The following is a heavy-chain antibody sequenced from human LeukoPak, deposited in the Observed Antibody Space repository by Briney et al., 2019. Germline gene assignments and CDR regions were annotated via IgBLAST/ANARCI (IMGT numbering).Heavy chain of an antibody. CDR3: ARGFCSGGTCYRITGTFDV. CDR1: GFTFSNYV. J-gene: IGHJ3*01. V-gene: IGHV3-23*01. D-gene: IGHD2-15*01. CDR2: VSGGGDDT. Sequence: PGGSLRLSCAASGFTFSNYVMTWVRQAPGKGLEWVSAVSGGGDDTHYADSVQGRFTISRDNGNNSLFLEMTSLRADDTAVYYCARGFCSGGTCYRITGTFDVWGHGTMVSVSS.